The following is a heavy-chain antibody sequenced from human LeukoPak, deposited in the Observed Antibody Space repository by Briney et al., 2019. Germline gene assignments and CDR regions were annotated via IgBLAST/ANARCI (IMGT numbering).Heavy chain of an antibody. Sequence: SETLSLTCTVSGGSISNGGYYWNWIRQPPGKGLEWIGYIYYSGSTNYNPSLKSRVTISVDTSKNQFSLKLSSVTAADTAVYYCARYGSGSYKDYYGMDVWGQGTTVTVSS. D-gene: IGHD3-10*01. CDR1: GGSISNGGYY. V-gene: IGHV4-61*08. J-gene: IGHJ6*02. CDR2: IYYSGST. CDR3: ARYGSGSYKDYYGMDV.